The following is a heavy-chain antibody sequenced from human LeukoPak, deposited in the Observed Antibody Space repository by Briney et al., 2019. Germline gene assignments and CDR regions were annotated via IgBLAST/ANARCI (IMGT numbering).Heavy chain of an antibody. J-gene: IGHJ5*02. V-gene: IGHV3-23*01. CDR1: GFTFSSYW. CDR3: ARGRWELSFDP. Sequence: AGGSLRLSCAASGFTFSSYWMTWVRQAPGKGLEWVSAISGSGGSTYYADSVKGRFTISRDNSKNTLYLQMNSLRAEDTAVYYCARGRWELSFDPWGQGTLVTVSS. CDR2: ISGSGGST. D-gene: IGHD1-26*01.